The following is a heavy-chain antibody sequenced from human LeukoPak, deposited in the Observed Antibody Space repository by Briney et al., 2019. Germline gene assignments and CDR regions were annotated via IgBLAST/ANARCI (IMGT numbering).Heavy chain of an antibody. CDR1: GGTFSSYA. CDR3: ARDSDRYSSSFRFDP. J-gene: IGHJ5*02. CDR2: VIPIFGTA. Sequence: ASVKVSCKASGGTFSSYAISWVRQAPGQGLEWMGGVIPIFGTANYAQKFQGRVTITADESTSTAYMELSSLRSEDTAVYYCARDSDRYSSSFRFDPWGQGTLVTVSS. V-gene: IGHV1-69*13. D-gene: IGHD6-13*01.